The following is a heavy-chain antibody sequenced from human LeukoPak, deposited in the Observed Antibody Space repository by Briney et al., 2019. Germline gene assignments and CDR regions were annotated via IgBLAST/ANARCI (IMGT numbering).Heavy chain of an antibody. J-gene: IGHJ4*02. CDR2: IYYNGST. CDR1: GGSISSYY. Sequence: SETLSLTCTVSGGSISSYYWSWIRQPPGKGLEWIGYIYYNGSTNYNPSLKSRVTISVDTSKNQFSLKLSSVTAADTAVYYCARQGSGSYYHFDYWGQGTLVTVSS. D-gene: IGHD1-26*01. CDR3: ARQGSGSYYHFDY. V-gene: IGHV4-59*01.